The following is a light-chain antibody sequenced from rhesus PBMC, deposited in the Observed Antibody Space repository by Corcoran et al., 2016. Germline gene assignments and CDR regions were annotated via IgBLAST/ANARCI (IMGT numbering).Light chain of an antibody. CDR1: QGISSW. Sequence: DIQMTQSPSSLSASVGDKVTITCRARQGISSWLAWDQQKPGKAPKLLIYKASSLQSGVPSRFSGIGSGTDFTLPISNLQPEYFATYFCLQYSSSPFTFGPGTKLDIK. CDR3: LQYSSSPFT. CDR2: KAS. V-gene: IGKV1-22*01. J-gene: IGKJ3*01.